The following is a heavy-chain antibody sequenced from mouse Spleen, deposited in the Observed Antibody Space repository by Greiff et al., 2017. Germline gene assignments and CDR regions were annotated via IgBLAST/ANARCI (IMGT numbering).Heavy chain of an antibody. Sequence: VKLQESGAELVRPGTSVKISCKASGYTFTNYWLGWVKQRPGHGLEWIGDIYPGGGYTNYNEKFKGKATLTADTSSSTAYMQLSSLTSEDSAVYFCARPTATDYYAMDYWGQGTSVTVSS. CDR2: IYPGGGYT. V-gene: IGHV1-63*02. CDR3: ARPTATDYYAMDY. J-gene: IGHJ4*01. D-gene: IGHD1-2*01. CDR1: GYTFTNYW.